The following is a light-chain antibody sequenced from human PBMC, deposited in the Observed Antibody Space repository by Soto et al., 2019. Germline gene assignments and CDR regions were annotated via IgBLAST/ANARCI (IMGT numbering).Light chain of an antibody. Sequence: EIVLTQSPDTLSLSPGERATLSCRASQSVGSSLAWYQQKPGQAPRLLIYDASNRATGIPARFSGSGSGTDFTITISSLEPEDFAVYYCQQRSNWPPKVTFGPGTKVDIK. CDR2: DAS. J-gene: IGKJ3*01. CDR1: QSVGSS. CDR3: QQRSNWPPKVT. V-gene: IGKV3-11*01.